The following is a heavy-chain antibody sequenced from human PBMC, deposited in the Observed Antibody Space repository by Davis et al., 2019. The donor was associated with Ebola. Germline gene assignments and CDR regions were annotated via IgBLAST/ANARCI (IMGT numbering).Heavy chain of an antibody. CDR3: ARVGSSWYRYFDY. CDR2: IWYDGSNK. Sequence: GESLKISCAASGFTFSSYGMHWVRQAPGKGLEWVAVIWYDGSNKYYADSVKGRFTISRDNAKNSLYLQMNSLRAEDTALYHCARVGSSWYRYFDYWGQGTLVTVSS. J-gene: IGHJ4*02. CDR1: GFTFSSYG. V-gene: IGHV3-33*01. D-gene: IGHD6-13*01.